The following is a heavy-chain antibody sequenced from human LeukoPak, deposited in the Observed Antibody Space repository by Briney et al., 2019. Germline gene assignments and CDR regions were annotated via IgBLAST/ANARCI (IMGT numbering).Heavy chain of an antibody. V-gene: IGHV4-31*03. CDR1: GGSISSGGYY. D-gene: IGHD4-4*01. CDR3: ARDMTTVTYAFDI. CDR2: IYYSGSA. Sequence: SETLSLTCTVSGGSISSGGYYWSWIRQHPGKGLEWIGYIYYSGSAYYNPSLKSRVTISVDTSKNQFSLKLSSVTAADTAVYYCARDMTTVTYAFDIWGQGTMVTVSS. J-gene: IGHJ3*02.